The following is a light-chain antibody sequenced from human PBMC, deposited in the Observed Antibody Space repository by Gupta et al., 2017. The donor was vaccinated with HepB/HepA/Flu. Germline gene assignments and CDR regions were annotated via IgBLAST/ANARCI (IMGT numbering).Light chain of an antibody. CDR2: QDT. CDR3: QSWDTRTVV. Sequence: SYELTQPPPVSVSPGQTTSITCSGDNLGNKYTFWYQQKPGQSPVMVTYQDTKRPSGIPERFSGSNSGNTATLTISGTQATDEADYYCQSWDTRTVVFGGGTKLTVL. V-gene: IGLV3-1*01. CDR1: NLGNKY. J-gene: IGLJ2*01.